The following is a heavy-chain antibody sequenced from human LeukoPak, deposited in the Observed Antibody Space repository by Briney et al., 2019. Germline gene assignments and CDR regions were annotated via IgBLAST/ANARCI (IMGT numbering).Heavy chain of an antibody. V-gene: IGHV1-2*02. CDR1: GYTFTGYY. D-gene: IGHD2-15*01. J-gene: IGHJ1*01. Sequence: ASVKVSCKASGYTFTGYYMHWVRQAPGQGLEWMGWINPSSGGTNYAQKFQGRVTMTRDTSISTAYMELSRLRSDDTAVYYCARGGGRHCSGGSCYSAVRIYFQHWGQGTLVTVSS. CDR3: ARGGGRHCSGGSCYSAVRIYFQH. CDR2: INPSSGGT.